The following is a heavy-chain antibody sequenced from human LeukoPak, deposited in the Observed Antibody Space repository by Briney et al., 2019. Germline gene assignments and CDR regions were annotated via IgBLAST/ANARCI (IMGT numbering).Heavy chain of an antibody. D-gene: IGHD3-22*01. CDR3: AKVTRGGYYYDSSGTD. CDR2: ISGSGGST. J-gene: IGHJ4*02. V-gene: IGHV3-23*01. Sequence: PGGSLRLSCAASGFTFSSYAMGWVRQAPGKGLEWVSAISGSGGSTYYADSVTGRFTISRDNSKNTLYLQMNSLRAEDTAVYYCAKVTRGGYYYDSSGTDWGQGTLVTVSS. CDR1: GFTFSSYA.